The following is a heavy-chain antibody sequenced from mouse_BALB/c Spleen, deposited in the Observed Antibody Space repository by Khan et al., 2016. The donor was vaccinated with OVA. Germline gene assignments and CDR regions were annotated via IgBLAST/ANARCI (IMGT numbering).Heavy chain of an antibody. Sequence: VQLQQSGAELAKPGASVKMSCKTSGYTFINYWILWVKQRPGQGLEWIGYINPTTNYTEFNQNFKDKATLTEDRSSSTAYMQQSSLTSEDSAVYYCARRGLRWDFDYWGQGTTLTVSS. V-gene: IGHV1-7*01. CDR3: ARRGLRWDFDY. D-gene: IGHD1-1*01. CDR1: GYTFINYW. CDR2: INPTTNYT. J-gene: IGHJ2*01.